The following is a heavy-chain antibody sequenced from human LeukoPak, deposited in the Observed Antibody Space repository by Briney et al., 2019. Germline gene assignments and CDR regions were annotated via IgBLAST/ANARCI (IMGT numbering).Heavy chain of an antibody. CDR3: AREGIAAAGVDY. V-gene: IGHV1-2*02. D-gene: IGHD6-13*01. CDR1: GYTFTGYY. J-gene: IGHJ4*02. CDR2: IIPNSGGT. Sequence: GASVKVSCKASGYTFTGYYMHWVRQAPGQGLEWMGWIIPNSGGTNYAQKFQGRVTMTRGTSISTAYMELSRLRSDDTAVYYCAREGIAAAGVDYWGQGTLVTVSS.